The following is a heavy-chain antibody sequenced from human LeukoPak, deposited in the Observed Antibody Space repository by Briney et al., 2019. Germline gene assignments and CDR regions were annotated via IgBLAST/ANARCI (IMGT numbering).Heavy chain of an antibody. Sequence: PSETLSLTCAVYGGSFSGYYWSWIRQPPGKGLEWIGEINHSGSTNYNPSLKSRVTISVDTSKNQFSLKLSSVTAADTAVYYCARKPYSSSSQNNWFDPWGQGTLVTVSS. CDR2: INHSGST. V-gene: IGHV4-34*01. CDR1: GGSFSGYY. D-gene: IGHD6-6*01. CDR3: ARKPYSSSSQNNWFDP. J-gene: IGHJ5*02.